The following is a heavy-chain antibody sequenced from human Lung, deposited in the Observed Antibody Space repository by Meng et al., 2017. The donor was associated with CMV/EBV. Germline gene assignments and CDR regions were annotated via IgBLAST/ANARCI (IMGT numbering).Heavy chain of an antibody. V-gene: IGHV1-3*01. CDR3: ASEGYDSGGYYPQPFDY. Sequence: VQVGPGVTEPGPVVKVSSKSSCYTLTSFAMRWVRQAPGQRLEWMGWVNACNGDTRYSQKFQGRVTITRDTSANTAYIKLSSLGTEDTTVYYCASEGYDSGGYYPQPFDYWGQGTLVTVSS. CDR2: VNACNGDT. D-gene: IGHD3-22*01. J-gene: IGHJ4*02. CDR1: CYTLTSFA.